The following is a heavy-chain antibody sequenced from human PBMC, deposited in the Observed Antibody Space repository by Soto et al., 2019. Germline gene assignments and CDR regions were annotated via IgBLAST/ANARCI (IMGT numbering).Heavy chain of an antibody. J-gene: IGHJ3*01. CDR3: GREVAADGISGEDFFDF. D-gene: IGHD6-13*01. CDR2: IIPIFTTT. V-gene: IGHV1-69*12. CDR1: GGTFSNHA. Sequence: QVLLVQSGAEVKKPGSSLKVSCKASGGTFSNHAINWVRQAPGQGLEWMGRIIPIFTTTNYAQKFQGRVTITADESTITAYMGLRSLNLDDTAVYNCGREVAADGISGEDFFDFWGGGTLVAASP.